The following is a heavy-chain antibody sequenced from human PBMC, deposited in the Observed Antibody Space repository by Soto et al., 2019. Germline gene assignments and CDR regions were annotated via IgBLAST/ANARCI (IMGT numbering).Heavy chain of an antibody. J-gene: IGHJ4*02. CDR3: ARVYYGAGSYYSPLLLFDY. CDR2: IIPILGIA. Sequence: SVKVSCKTSGGTFSNDIITWVRQAPGQGLEWMGRIIPILGIANYAQKFQGRVTITADKSTSTAYMELSSLRSEDTAVYYCARVYYGAGSYYSPLLLFDYWGQGTLVTVSS. D-gene: IGHD3-10*01. V-gene: IGHV1-69*02. CDR1: GGTFSNDI.